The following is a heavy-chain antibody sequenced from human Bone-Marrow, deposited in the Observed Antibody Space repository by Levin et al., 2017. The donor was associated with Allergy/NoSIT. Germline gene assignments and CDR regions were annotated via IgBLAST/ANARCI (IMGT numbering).Heavy chain of an antibody. CDR2: MSSSGKT. D-gene: IGHD3-10*01. J-gene: IGHJ3*01. CDR1: GDSVNSDVYY. V-gene: IGHV4-61*08. Sequence: SSETLSLTCTVSGDSVNSDVYYWNWIRQPPGKALEWIGYMSSSGKTRYSPSLKSRLIMSVDTSKDQLSLRLSSVTAADTAVYFCARDYYGSVNYWVALDVWGQGTMVTVSS. CDR3: ARDYYGSVNYWVALDV.